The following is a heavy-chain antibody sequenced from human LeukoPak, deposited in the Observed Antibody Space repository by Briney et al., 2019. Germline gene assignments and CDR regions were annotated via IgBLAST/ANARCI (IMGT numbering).Heavy chain of an antibody. D-gene: IGHD1-26*01. Sequence: ASVEVSCKASGGTFSSYAISWVRQAPGQGLEWMGGIIPIFGTANYAQKFQGRVTITTDESTSTAYMELSSLRSEDTAVYYCARDHWRGATRGFDYWGQGTLVTVSS. CDR1: GGTFSSYA. CDR3: ARDHWRGATRGFDY. CDR2: IIPIFGTA. J-gene: IGHJ4*02. V-gene: IGHV1-69*05.